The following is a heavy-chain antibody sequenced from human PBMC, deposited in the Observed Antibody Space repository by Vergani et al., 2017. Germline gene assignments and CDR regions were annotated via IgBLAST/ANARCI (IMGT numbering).Heavy chain of an antibody. CDR2: IYYSGST. D-gene: IGHD3-10*01. Sequence: QVQLQESGPGLVKPSETLSLTCTVSGGSISSHYWSWIRQPPGKGLEWIGYIYYSGSTNYNPSLKSRVTMSVDTSKNQFSLKLSSVTAADTAVYYCARDKTYYGFDYWGQGTLVTVSS. J-gene: IGHJ4*02. V-gene: IGHV4-59*11. CDR1: GGSISSHY. CDR3: ARDKTYYGFDY.